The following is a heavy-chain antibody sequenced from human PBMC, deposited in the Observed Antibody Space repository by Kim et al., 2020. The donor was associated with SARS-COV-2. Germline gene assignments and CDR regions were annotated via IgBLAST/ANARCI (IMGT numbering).Heavy chain of an antibody. CDR3: ARKPAWEIDY. CDR2: T. D-gene: IGHD1-26*01. Sequence: TSYADSGKGRFTISRDTAKNSLFLQMNSLRDVDTAIYYCARKPAWEIDYWGQGTLVTVSS. J-gene: IGHJ4*02. V-gene: IGHV3-48*02.